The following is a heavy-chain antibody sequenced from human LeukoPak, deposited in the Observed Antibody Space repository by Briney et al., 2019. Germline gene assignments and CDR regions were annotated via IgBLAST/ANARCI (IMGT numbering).Heavy chain of an antibody. J-gene: IGHJ2*01. CDR1: GGSISSYY. CDR3: ARLRGVGTWYFDL. D-gene: IGHD1-26*01. V-gene: IGHV4-59*08. CDR2: ISYSGHT. Sequence: SETLSLTCTVSGGSISSYYWSWIRQPPRKRLEWIGYISYSGHTNYSPSLKSRVTISVDTSKNQFSLKLSSVTAADTAVYSCARLRGVGTWYFDLWGRGTLVTVSS.